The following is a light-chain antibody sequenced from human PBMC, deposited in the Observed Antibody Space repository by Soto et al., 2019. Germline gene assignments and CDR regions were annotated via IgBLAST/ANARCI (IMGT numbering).Light chain of an antibody. CDR2: GAS. J-gene: IGKJ2*01. CDR1: QSVSSSY. CDR3: QQYGCSPPYT. V-gene: IGKV3-20*01. Sequence: EIVLTQSPGTLSLSPGERVTLSCRASQSVSSSYLAWYQQKPAQDPRLLIYGASNRATGIPDRFSGSGSGTDFTLTISRLEPEDFAVYYCQQYGCSPPYTFCQGTKLEIK.